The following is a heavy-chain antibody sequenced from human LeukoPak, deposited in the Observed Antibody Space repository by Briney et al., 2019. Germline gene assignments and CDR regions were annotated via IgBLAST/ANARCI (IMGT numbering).Heavy chain of an antibody. J-gene: IGHJ6*03. V-gene: IGHV3-66*01. D-gene: IGHD3-22*01. CDR3: ARVLNYYDSSGYSGAYYYMDV. Sequence: GGSLRLSCAASGFTVSSNYMSWVRQAPGKGLEWVSVIYSGGSTYYADSVKGRFTISRDNSKNTLYLQMNSLRAEDTAVYYCARVLNYYDSSGYSGAYYYMDVWGKGTTVTISS. CDR2: IYSGGST. CDR1: GFTVSSNY.